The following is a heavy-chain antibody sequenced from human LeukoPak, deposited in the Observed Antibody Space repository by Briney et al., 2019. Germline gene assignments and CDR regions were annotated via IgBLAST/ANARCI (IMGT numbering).Heavy chain of an antibody. CDR3: GRALYYYYMDV. Sequence: ASVKVSCKASGYTFTGYYMHWVRQAPGQGLEWMGWINPNSGGTNFAQRFQGRVTMTRDTSITTAYMELNSLRSDDTAVYYCGRALYYYYMDVWGKGTTVTVSS. CDR1: GYTFTGYY. V-gene: IGHV1-2*02. J-gene: IGHJ6*03. CDR2: INPNSGGT.